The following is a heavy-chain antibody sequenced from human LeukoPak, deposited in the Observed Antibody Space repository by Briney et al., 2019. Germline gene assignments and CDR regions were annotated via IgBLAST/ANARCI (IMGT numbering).Heavy chain of an antibody. D-gene: IGHD2-15*01. CDR1: GFTFSSYS. J-gene: IGHJ6*03. CDR2: ISSSSSTI. CDR3: VRARTTPADYFYYLDV. V-gene: IGHV3-48*01. Sequence: GGSLRLSCAASGFTFSSYSMNWVRQAPGKGLEWVSYISSSSSTIYYADSVKGRFTISRDNAKNSLYLQMNSLRAEDTAVYYCVRARTTPADYFYYLDVWGKGTTVSVSS.